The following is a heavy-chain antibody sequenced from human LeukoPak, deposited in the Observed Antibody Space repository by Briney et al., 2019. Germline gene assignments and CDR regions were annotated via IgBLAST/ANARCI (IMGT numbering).Heavy chain of an antibody. CDR1: GGSISSYY. CDR3: ARKSYCSSTSCYRTHFDY. J-gene: IGHJ4*02. V-gene: IGHV4-59*01. D-gene: IGHD2-2*01. Sequence: SETLSLTCTVSGGSISSYYWSWIRQPPGKGLEWIGYIYYSGSTNYNPSLKSRVTISVDTSKNQFSLKLSSVTAADTAVYYCARKSYCSSTSCYRTHFDYWGQGTLVTVSS. CDR2: IYYSGST.